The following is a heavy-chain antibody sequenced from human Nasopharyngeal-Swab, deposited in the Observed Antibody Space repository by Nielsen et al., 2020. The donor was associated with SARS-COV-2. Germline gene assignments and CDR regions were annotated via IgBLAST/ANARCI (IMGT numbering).Heavy chain of an antibody. J-gene: IGHJ4*02. V-gene: IGHV3-9*01. CDR2: ITWNSGNK. CDR3: AKARRTDTYGYECFDS. CDR1: GFTFENYA. D-gene: IGHD5-18*01. Sequence: SLKISCAASGFTFENYARHWVRQPQGKGLEGVSGITWNSGNKGYVESVQGRFTIPRDNAKNSLYLQMHSLRAEDTALYYCAKARRTDTYGYECFDSWGQGTLVTVSS.